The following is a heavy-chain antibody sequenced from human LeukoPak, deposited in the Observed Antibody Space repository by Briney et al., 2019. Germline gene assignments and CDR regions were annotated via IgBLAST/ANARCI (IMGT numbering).Heavy chain of an antibody. D-gene: IGHD3-22*01. CDR3: ARFHYYDSSGYYWNAFDI. V-gene: IGHV4-4*07. CDR1: GGSISSYY. Sequence: PSETLSLTYTVSGGSISSYYWSWIRQPAGKGLEWIGRIYTSGSTNYNPSLKSRVTISVDTSKNQFSLKLSSVTAADTAVYYCARFHYYDSSGYYWNAFDIWGQGTMVTVSS. CDR2: IYTSGST. J-gene: IGHJ3*02.